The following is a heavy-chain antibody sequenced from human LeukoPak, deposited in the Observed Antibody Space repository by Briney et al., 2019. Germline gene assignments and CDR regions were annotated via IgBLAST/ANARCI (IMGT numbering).Heavy chain of an antibody. CDR2: ICTDGVNR. Sequence: GGSLRLSCAASGFTFRNHAMNCVRETPGRGLEWGSRICTDGVNRYYADSVRGRFTISRDTSKDTLYLQMNSLSAEDTAVYYCARCTKYATGWCNWFDPWGQGTLVTVSS. CDR1: GFTFRNHA. CDR3: ARCTKYATGWCNWFDP. D-gene: IGHD2-8*01. V-gene: IGHV3-23*01. J-gene: IGHJ5*02.